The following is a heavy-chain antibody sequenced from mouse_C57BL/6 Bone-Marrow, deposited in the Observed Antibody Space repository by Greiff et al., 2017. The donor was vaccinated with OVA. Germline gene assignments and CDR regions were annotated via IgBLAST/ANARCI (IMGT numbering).Heavy chain of an antibody. Sequence: EVKVEESGGGLVQPGGSMKLSCVASGFTFSNYWMNWVRQSPEKGLEWVAQIRLKSDNYATHYAESVKGRFTISRDDSKSSVYLQMNNLRAEDTGMYYCTAPYYGSLHYYAMDYWGQGTSVTVSS. CDR1: GFTFSNYW. V-gene: IGHV6-3*01. CDR3: TAPYYGSLHYYAMDY. J-gene: IGHJ4*01. D-gene: IGHD1-1*01. CDR2: IRLKSDNYAT.